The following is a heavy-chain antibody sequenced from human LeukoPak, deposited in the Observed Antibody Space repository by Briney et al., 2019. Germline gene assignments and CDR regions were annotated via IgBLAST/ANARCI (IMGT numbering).Heavy chain of an antibody. J-gene: IGHJ4*02. D-gene: IGHD6-19*01. CDR2: ISYDGSNK. Sequence: GGSLRLSCATFGFAFNTYGMHWVRQAPGRGLEWVAVISYDGSNKYYADSVKGRFTISRDNSKNTLYLQMNSLRAEDTAVYYCAKSIAKHSSGWYGDYWGQGTLVTVSS. V-gene: IGHV3-30*18. CDR3: AKSIAKHSSGWYGDY. CDR1: GFAFNTYG.